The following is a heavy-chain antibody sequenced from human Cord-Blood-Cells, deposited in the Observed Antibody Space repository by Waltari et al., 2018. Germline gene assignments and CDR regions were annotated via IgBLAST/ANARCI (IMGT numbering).Heavy chain of an antibody. CDR3: ARGLQLLWFGEFDY. CDR1: GGSFSGYY. V-gene: IGHV4-34*01. CDR2: INHSGST. J-gene: IGHJ4*02. Sequence: QVQLQQWGAGLLQPSETLSLTCAVYGGSFSGYYWSWTRPPPGKGLEWIGEINHSGSTNYNPSLKSRVTISVDTSKNQFSLKLSSVTAADTAVYYCARGLQLLWFGEFDYWGQGTLVTVSS. D-gene: IGHD3-10*01.